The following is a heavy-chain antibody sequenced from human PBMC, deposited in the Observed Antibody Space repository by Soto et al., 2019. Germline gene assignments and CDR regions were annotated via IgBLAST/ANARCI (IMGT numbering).Heavy chain of an antibody. CDR2: IYYSGST. CDR3: ARGRSHEWELLVQYFDY. CDR1: SGSISSGDYS. D-gene: IGHD1-26*01. J-gene: IGHJ4*02. V-gene: IGHV4-30-4*01. Sequence: SETLSLTCTVSSGSISSGDYSWSWIRQPPGKGLEWIGYIYYSGSTYYNPSLKSRVIISVDTSKSQFSLKMTSVTGADTAVYYCARGRSHEWELLVQYFDYWGQGTLVTVSS.